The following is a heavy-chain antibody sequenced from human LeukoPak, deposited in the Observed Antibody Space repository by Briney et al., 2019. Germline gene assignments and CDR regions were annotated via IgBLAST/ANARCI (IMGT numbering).Heavy chain of an antibody. J-gene: IGHJ4*02. D-gene: IGHD2-2*01. Sequence: GGSLRLSCAASGFTFSSYGMHWVRQAPGKGLEWVAFIRYDGSNKYYADSVKGRFTISRDNSKNTLYLQMNSLRAEDTAVYYCAKGPYCSSTSCPRSGFDYWGQGTLVTVSS. V-gene: IGHV3-30*02. CDR2: IRYDGSNK. CDR1: GFTFSSYG. CDR3: AKGPYCSSTSCPRSGFDY.